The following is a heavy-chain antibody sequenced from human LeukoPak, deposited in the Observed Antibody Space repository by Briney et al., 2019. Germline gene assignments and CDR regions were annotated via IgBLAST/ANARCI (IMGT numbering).Heavy chain of an antibody. D-gene: IGHD3-22*01. CDR3: AGGIRITMRPEGFDP. Sequence: SVKVSCKASGGTFSSYAISWVRQAPGQGLEWMGGIIPIFGTANYAQKFQGRVTITADESTSTAYMELSSLRSEDTAVYYCAGGIRITMRPEGFDPWGQGTLVTVSS. CDR2: IIPIFGTA. CDR1: GGTFSSYA. J-gene: IGHJ5*02. V-gene: IGHV1-69*13.